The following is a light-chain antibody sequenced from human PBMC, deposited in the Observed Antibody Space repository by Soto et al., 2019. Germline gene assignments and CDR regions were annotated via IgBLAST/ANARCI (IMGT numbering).Light chain of an antibody. CDR2: DAS. CDR1: QSVSSN. CDR3: QQYKKWPRT. J-gene: IGKJ1*01. Sequence: EIVMTQSPATLSVSPGERATLSCRASQSVSSNFAWYQQKPGQAPRLLIYDASTRATGIPARFSGSGSGTEFTLTINSLQSEDFAVYYCQQYKKWPRTFGHGTKVEIK. V-gene: IGKV3-15*01.